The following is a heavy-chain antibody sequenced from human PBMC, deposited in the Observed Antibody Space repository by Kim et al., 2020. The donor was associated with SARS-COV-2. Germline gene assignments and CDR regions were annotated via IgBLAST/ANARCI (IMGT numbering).Heavy chain of an antibody. D-gene: IGHD2-21*02. Sequence: GGSLRLSCAATGFTFSNYGLSWVRQAPGKGLEWVAVISGSGVSTNYADSVRGRFIISRDDSKNTEYLQNNNMRAEDTDVYYYATRDTSDWHYFESWGKGSLITVSS. CDR3: ATRDTSDWHYFES. CDR2: ISGSGVST. J-gene: IGHJ4*01. CDR1: GFTFSNYG. V-gene: IGHV3-23*01.